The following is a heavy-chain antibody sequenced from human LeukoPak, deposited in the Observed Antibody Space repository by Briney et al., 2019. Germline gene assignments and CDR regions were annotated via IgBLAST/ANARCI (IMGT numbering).Heavy chain of an antibody. V-gene: IGHV3-30-3*01. D-gene: IGHD3-10*01. J-gene: IGHJ4*02. CDR2: ISFDGTNK. CDR3: ARDTYDNGWSSFDY. Sequence: GGSPRLSCAASGFTFSNYAMHWVRQAPGKGLEWVAVISFDGTNKYYANSVQGRFTISRDNSKNTLYLQMNSLRAEDTALYYCARDTYDNGWSSFDYWGQGTLVTVSS. CDR1: GFTFSNYA.